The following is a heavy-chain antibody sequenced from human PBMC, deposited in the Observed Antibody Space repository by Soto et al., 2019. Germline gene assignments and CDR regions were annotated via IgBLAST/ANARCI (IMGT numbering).Heavy chain of an antibody. J-gene: IGHJ6*02. D-gene: IGHD2-15*01. Sequence: GGSLRLSCSASGFTFSSYAMHWVRQAPGKGLEYVSAISSNGGSTYYADSVKGRFTISRDNSKNTLYLQMSSLRAEDTAVYYCVKDRYCSGGSCDYTRPYYYGMDVWGQGTTVTVS. CDR3: VKDRYCSGGSCDYTRPYYYGMDV. CDR2: ISSNGGST. CDR1: GFTFSSYA. V-gene: IGHV3-64D*06.